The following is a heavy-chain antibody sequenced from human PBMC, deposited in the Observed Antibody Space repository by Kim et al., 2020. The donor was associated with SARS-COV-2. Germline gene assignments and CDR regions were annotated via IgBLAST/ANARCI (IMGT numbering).Heavy chain of an antibody. CDR1: GYTFTSYG. V-gene: IGHV1-18*04. CDR2: ISAYNGNT. Sequence: ASVKVSCKASGYTFTSYGISWVRQAPGQGLEWMGWISAYNGNTNYAQKLQGRVTMTTDTSTSTAYMELRSLRSDDTAVYYCARDLRYDSSGYYSHFDYWGQGTLVTVSS. CDR3: ARDLRYDSSGYYSHFDY. J-gene: IGHJ4*02. D-gene: IGHD3-22*01.